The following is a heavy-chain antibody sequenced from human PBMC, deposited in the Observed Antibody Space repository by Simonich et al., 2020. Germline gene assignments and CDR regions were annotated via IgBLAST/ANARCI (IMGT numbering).Heavy chain of an antibody. Sequence: EVQLVESGGGLVQPGGSLRLSCAASGFTFSSYEMNWVRQAPGKGLEWVSYISSSGSTIYYADSVKGRFTISGDNAKNPLYLQMNSLRAEDTAVYYCARDFRLQLVEIGTYYYYGMDVWGQGTTVTVSS. CDR2: ISSSGSTI. D-gene: IGHD6-6*01. V-gene: IGHV3-48*03. CDR3: ARDFRLQLVEIGTYYYYGMDV. J-gene: IGHJ6*02. CDR1: GFTFSSYE.